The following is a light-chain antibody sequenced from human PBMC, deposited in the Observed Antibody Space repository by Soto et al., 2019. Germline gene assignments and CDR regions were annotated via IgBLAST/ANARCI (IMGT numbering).Light chain of an antibody. CDR1: SRDVGSYNL. V-gene: IGLV2-23*03. CDR2: EGS. J-gene: IGLJ2*01. Sequence: QSALTQPASVSGSPGQSIAISCTGTSRDVGSYNLVSWYQQHPGKAPKLIIYEGSKRPSGVSNRFSGSKSGNTASLTISGLQTKDEADYYCCSYAGSRSFVVFGGGTQLTVL. CDR3: CSYAGSRSFVV.